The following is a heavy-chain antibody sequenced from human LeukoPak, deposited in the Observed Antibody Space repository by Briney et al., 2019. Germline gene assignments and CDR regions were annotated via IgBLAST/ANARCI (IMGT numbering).Heavy chain of an antibody. J-gene: IGHJ4*02. CDR3: ARDRGLFDY. CDR1: GCTFSSYA. D-gene: IGHD3-10*01. Sequence: ASVKVSCKASGCTFSSYAMHWVRQAPGQRLEWMGGIIAVNGTTNYSQKFRGRVTITRDTSASTAYMELSSLRSEDTAVYYCARDRGLFDYWGQGTLVTVSS. CDR2: IIAVNGTT. V-gene: IGHV1-3*01.